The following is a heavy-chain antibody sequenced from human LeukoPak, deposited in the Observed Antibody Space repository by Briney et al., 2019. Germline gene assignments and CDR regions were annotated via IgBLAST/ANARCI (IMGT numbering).Heavy chain of an antibody. V-gene: IGHV4-59*01. CDR1: GNSISNYY. D-gene: IGHD7-27*01. CDR3: ARVALWADPFDY. J-gene: IGHJ4*02. Sequence: SETLSLTCTVSGNSISNYYWNWIRQPPGKALEWIGYIHYSGGTNYNPSLKSRITISVDTSKNQVSLQLTSVTAAVTAVYYCARVALWADPFDYWGQGTLVTVSS. CDR2: IHYSGGT.